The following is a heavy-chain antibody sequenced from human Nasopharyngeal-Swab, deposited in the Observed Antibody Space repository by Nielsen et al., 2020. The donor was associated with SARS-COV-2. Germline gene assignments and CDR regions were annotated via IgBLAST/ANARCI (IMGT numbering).Heavy chain of an antibody. CDR3: ARDRGVDTATFDY. V-gene: IGHV3-33*01. D-gene: IGHD5-18*01. CDR2: IWYDGSNK. Sequence: GESLNISCAASGFTFSSYGMHWVRQAPGKGLEWVAVIWYDGSNKYYADSVKGRFTISRDNSKNTLYLQMNSLRAEDTAVYYCARDRGVDTATFDYWGQGTLVTVSS. CDR1: GFTFSSYG. J-gene: IGHJ4*02.